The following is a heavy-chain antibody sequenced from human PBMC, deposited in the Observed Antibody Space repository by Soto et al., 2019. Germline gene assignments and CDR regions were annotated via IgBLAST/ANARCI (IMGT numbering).Heavy chain of an antibody. Sequence: EVQLVESGGDLIQPGGSLRLSCAVSGLTFRNHWMHWVRQAPGKGLVWVARIIDDGTGASYAESVRGRFTISRDNAKDTLYLEMKSLRVEDTAVYFCAGITQGDLMHWGQGTLVTVSS. D-gene: IGHD1-26*01. CDR2: IIDDGTGA. J-gene: IGHJ4*02. V-gene: IGHV3-74*01. CDR1: GLTFRNHW. CDR3: AGITQGDLMH.